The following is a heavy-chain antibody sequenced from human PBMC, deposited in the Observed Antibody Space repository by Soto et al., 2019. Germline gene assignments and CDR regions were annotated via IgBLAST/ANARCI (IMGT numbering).Heavy chain of an antibody. Sequence: QVTLKESGPVLVKPTETLTLTCTVSGFSLSNARMGVSWIRQPPGKALEWLAHIFSNDEKSYSTSLKSRLTNSKDTSKSQVVLTMTNMDPVDTATYYCARIREDIVVVPAAIAAFDIWGQGTMVTVSS. D-gene: IGHD2-2*02. CDR3: ARIREDIVVVPAAIAAFDI. V-gene: IGHV2-26*01. CDR2: IFSNDEK. J-gene: IGHJ3*02. CDR1: GFSLSNARMG.